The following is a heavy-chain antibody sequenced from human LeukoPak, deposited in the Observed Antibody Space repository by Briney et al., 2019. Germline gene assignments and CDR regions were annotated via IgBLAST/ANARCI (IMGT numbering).Heavy chain of an antibody. CDR3: ARGRYGGYGIDY. V-gene: IGHV1-8*01. Sequence: ASVKVSCKASGYTFTRYDINLVRQATGQGLEVMGRMNPNSGNTGYAQKFQGRVTMTRNTSISTAYMELSSLRSEDTAVYYCARGRYGGYGIDYWGQGTLVTVSS. J-gene: IGHJ4*02. CDR2: MNPNSGNT. CDR1: GYTFTRYD. D-gene: IGHD5-12*01.